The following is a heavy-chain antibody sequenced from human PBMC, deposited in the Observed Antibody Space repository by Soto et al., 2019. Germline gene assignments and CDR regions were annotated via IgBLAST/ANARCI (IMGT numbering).Heavy chain of an antibody. CDR1: GGSISSCY. Sequence: QVQLQESGPGLVKPSETLSLTCTVSGGSISSCYWSWIRQPPGKGLEWIGNIYYSGSTNYNPSLKSRVTISIDTSKNQFSLKLSTVTAADTAVYYCARDSSIYSYGYRGGLRLDYYYYMNVWGKGTTVTVSS. J-gene: IGHJ6*03. CDR3: ARDSSIYSYGYRGGLRLDYYYYMNV. V-gene: IGHV4-59*01. D-gene: IGHD5-18*01. CDR2: IYYSGST.